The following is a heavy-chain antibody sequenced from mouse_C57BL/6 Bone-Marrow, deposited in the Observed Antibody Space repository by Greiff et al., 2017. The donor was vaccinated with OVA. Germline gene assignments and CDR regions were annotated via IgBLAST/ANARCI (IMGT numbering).Heavy chain of an antibody. V-gene: IGHV1-9*01. CDR2: ILPGSGRP. D-gene: IGHD2-4*01. CDR1: GYTFTGYW. CDR3: ARNDYGIAY. J-gene: IGHJ3*01. Sequence: VQLQESGAELMKPGASVKLSCKATGYTFTGYWIALVKQRPGPGLEWIGEILPGSGRPNYNEKFKGNATFTADTTSNTAYMQLSSLTTEDSAIYYCARNDYGIAYWGQGTLVTVSA.